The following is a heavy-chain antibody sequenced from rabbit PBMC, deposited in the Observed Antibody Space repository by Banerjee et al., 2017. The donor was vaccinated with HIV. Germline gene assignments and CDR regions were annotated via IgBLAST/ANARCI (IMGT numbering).Heavy chain of an antibody. D-gene: IGHD6-1*01. CDR1: GFSFSSSYW. Sequence: QSLEESGGDLVKPGASLTLTCTASGFSFSSSYWICWVRQAPGKGLELIACIYGGSSGSTYYASWAKGRFTISKTSSTTVTLQMTSLTAADTATYFCARACGDYSFYGYGGPLNLWGPGTLVTVS. V-gene: IGHV1S40*01. J-gene: IGHJ4*01. CDR2: IYGGSSGST. CDR3: ARACGDYSFYGYGGPLNL.